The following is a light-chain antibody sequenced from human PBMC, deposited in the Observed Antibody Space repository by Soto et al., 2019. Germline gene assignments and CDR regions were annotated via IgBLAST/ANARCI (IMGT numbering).Light chain of an antibody. V-gene: IGKV3-11*01. CDR2: DAS. CDR1: QSVSSY. Sequence: ESVLTQSPATLSLSPGERATLSCRASQSVSSYLAWYQQKPGQAPRLLIYDASNRATGIPARFSGSGSGTDFTITISSLEPEDFAVYYCQQRSNFITFGQGTRLEIK. J-gene: IGKJ5*01. CDR3: QQRSNFIT.